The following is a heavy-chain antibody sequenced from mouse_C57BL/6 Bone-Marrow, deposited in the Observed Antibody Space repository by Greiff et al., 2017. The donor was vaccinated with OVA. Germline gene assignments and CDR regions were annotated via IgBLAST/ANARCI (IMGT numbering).Heavy chain of an antibody. D-gene: IGHD1-1*01. CDR3: EREGYYYGSRFDY. J-gene: IGHJ2*01. CDR2: IYPGSGNT. CDR1: GYTFTDYY. V-gene: IGHV1-76*01. Sequence: QVQLQQSGAELVRPGASVKLSCKASGYTFTDYYINWVKQRPGQGLEWIARIYPGSGNTYYNEKFKGKATLTAEKSSSTAYMQLSSLTSEDSAVYFCEREGYYYGSRFDYWGQGTTLTVSS.